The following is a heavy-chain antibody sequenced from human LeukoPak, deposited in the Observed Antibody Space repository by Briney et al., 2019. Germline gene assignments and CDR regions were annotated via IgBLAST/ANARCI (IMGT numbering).Heavy chain of an antibody. D-gene: IGHD3-10*01. CDR2: ISSSSDYI. CDR1: GFSFNTYS. V-gene: IGHV3-21*01. J-gene: IGHJ4*02. CDR3: ARGGITMVRGVIKPFDY. Sequence: PGGSLRLSCAASGFSFNTYSLNWVRQAPGKGLEWVSSISSSSDYIYYADSVNGRFTISRDNAKNSLYLQMNSLRAEDTAVYYCARGGITMVRGVIKPFDYWGQGTLVTASS.